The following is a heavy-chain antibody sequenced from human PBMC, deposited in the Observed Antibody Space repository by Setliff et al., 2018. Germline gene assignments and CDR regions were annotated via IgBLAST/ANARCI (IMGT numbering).Heavy chain of an antibody. CDR3: ARVPYYYYYYMDV. J-gene: IGHJ6*03. CDR1: GFTFGDFA. V-gene: IGHV3-21*01. Sequence: GGSLRLSCAASGFTFGDFAMTWARQAPGKGLEWVSSISSSSSYIYYADSVKGRFTISRDNAKNSLYLQMNSLRAEDTAVYYCARVPYYYYYYMDVWGKGNTVTVSS. CDR2: ISSSSSYI.